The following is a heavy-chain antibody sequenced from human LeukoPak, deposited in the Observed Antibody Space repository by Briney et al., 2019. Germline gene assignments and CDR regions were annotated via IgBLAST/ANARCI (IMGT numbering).Heavy chain of an antibody. CDR3: ARDRTGWASDY. J-gene: IGHJ4*02. V-gene: IGHV4-39*07. CDR2: ISYTGIT. CDR1: GGSISGYY. Sequence: SETLPLTCRVSGGSISGYYWGWIRQPPGKGLEWIGSISYTGITSYNPSLESRVTISLDTSKNLFSLTLTSVTAADTAVYYCARDRTGWASDYWGQGTPVTVSS. D-gene: IGHD1-14*01.